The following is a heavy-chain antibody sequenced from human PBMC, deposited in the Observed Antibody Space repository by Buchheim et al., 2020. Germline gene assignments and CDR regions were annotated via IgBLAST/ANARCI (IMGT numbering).Heavy chain of an antibody. D-gene: IGHD6-19*01. V-gene: IGHV1-8*01. J-gene: IGHJ6*02. Sequence: QVQLVQSGPEVKPPGSSVRVSCKASGGAFSSFTISWVRQATGQGLEWMGWMNPNSGNTGYAQKFQGRVTMTRNTSISTAYMELSSLRSEDTAVYYSAGGEKGIAVVYYYYGMDVWGQGTT. CDR1: GGAFSSFT. CDR2: MNPNSGNT. CDR3: AGGEKGIAVVYYYYGMDV.